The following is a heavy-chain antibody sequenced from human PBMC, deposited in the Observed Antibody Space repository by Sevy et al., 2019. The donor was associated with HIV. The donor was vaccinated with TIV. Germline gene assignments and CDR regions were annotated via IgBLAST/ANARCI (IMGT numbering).Heavy chain of an antibody. CDR1: GGSFSGYY. V-gene: IGHV4-34*01. CDR3: ARGYDILTGYSGKYYFDY. CDR2: INHSGST. J-gene: IGHJ4*02. D-gene: IGHD3-9*01. Sequence: SETLSLTCAVYGGSFSGYYWSWIRQPPGKGLEWIGEINHSGSTNYNPSLKSRVTISVDTSKNQFSLKLSSVTAADTAVYYCARGYDILTGYSGKYYFDYWGQGTLVTVSS.